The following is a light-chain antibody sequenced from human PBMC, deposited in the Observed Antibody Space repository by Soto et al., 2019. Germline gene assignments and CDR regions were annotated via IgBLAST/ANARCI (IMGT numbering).Light chain of an antibody. CDR1: SSDVGAYNY. CDR2: DVT. J-gene: IGLJ2*01. Sequence: QSALTQPASVSGSPGQSIAISCTGTSSDVGAYNYVSWYQQHPGKAPKLIIFDVTSRPSGVSDRFSGSKSGNTASLTISGLQAEDEADYYCSSFTNTRSVVFGGGTKLTVL. CDR3: SSFTNTRSVV. V-gene: IGLV2-14*01.